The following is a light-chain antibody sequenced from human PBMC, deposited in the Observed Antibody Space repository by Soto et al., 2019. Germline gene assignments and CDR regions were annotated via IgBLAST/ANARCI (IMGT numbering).Light chain of an antibody. CDR3: LQSNSFPQT. CDR2: AAS. V-gene: IGKV1-12*01. J-gene: IGKJ2*01. CDR1: QYISSW. Sequence: DIQMTQSPSSVSASVGDRVTITCRASQYISSWLAWYQQKPGKAPQLLIYAASSLQSGVPSRFSGSGSGTDFTLTISSLQPEDFATYYCLQSNSFPQTFSQGTKLEIK.